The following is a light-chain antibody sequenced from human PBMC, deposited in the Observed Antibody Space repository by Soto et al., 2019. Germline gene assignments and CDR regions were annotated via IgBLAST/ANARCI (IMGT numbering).Light chain of an antibody. J-gene: IGKJ4*01. Sequence: DIQMTQSPPSLSASVGDRVTITCRASQSIRNFVTWYQQKPGKAPELLIFAASTLQTGVPSRFTGSGSATDFTLTISSLQPEDSATDYCQQSYSTPPTFGGGTKVEIK. CDR2: AAS. CDR3: QQSYSTPPT. CDR1: QSIRNF. V-gene: IGKV1-39*01.